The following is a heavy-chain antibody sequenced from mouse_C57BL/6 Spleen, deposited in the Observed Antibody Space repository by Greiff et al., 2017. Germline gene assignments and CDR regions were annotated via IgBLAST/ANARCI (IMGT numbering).Heavy chain of an antibody. V-gene: IGHV1-69*01. CDR3: ARSYGSSWDY. Sequence: VQLQQPGAELVKPGASVKMSCKASGYTFTSYWITWVKQRPGQGLEWIGEIDPSDSYTNYNQKFKGKSTLTVDKSSSTAYMQLSSLTSEDSAVYYCARSYGSSWDYWGQGTTLTVSS. CDR1: GYTFTSYW. CDR2: IDPSDSYT. D-gene: IGHD1-1*01. J-gene: IGHJ2*01.